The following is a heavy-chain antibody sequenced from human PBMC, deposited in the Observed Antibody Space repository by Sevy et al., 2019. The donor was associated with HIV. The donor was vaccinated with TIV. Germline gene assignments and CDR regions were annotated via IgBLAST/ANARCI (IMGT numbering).Heavy chain of an antibody. CDR2: FSFGCGEI. J-gene: IGHJ4*02. D-gene: IGHD2-8*01. CDR1: GFTFSKYS. Sequence: GGSLRLSCAASGFTFSKYSMSWVRQPPGKGLEWVATFSFGCGEINYADSVKGRFTISRDNSKNSFYLQMNNLRAEDTAVYYCAREGCTKPHDYWGQGTLVTVSS. V-gene: IGHV3-23*01. CDR3: AREGCTKPHDY.